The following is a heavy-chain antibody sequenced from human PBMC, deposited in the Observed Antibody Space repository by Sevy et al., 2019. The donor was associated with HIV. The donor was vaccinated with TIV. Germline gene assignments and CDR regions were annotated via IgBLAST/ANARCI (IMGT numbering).Heavy chain of an antibody. J-gene: IGHJ5*02. Sequence: GGSLRLSCTASGFTFSTYAMNWVRQAPGKGLEWVSAISGSYANTFYADSVKGRLTISRDNSKNTLYLQMNSLRAEDTAVYYCARDRVRGVYFDNTMDPWGQGILVTVSS. CDR3: ARDRVRGVYFDNTMDP. D-gene: IGHD3-22*01. V-gene: IGHV3-23*01. CDR2: ISGSYANT. CDR1: GFTFSTYA.